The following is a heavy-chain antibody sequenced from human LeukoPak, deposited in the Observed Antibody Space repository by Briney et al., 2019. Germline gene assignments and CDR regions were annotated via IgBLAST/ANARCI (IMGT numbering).Heavy chain of an antibody. V-gene: IGHV3-23*01. CDR1: GFTFSSYW. CDR3: AKVGYYDSSGYWDLDY. J-gene: IGHJ4*02. D-gene: IGHD3-22*01. CDR2: ISGSGGST. Sequence: GGSLRLSCAASGFTFSSYWMHWVRQAPGKGLEWVSAISGSGGSTYYADSVKGRFTISRDNSKNTLYLQMNSLRAEDTAVYYCAKVGYYDSSGYWDLDYWGQGTLVTVSS.